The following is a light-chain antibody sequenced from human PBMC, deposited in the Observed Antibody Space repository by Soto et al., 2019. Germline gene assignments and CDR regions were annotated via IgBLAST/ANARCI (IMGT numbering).Light chain of an antibody. V-gene: IGKV3-20*01. CDR3: QQYGSSPRT. CDR2: DAS. Sequence: PGERATLSCRASQRVSSYLAWYQQKPGQAPRLLIYDASTRATGIPDRFSGSGSGTDFTLTISRLEPEDSAVYYCQQYGSSPRTFGQGTMVEIK. CDR1: QRVSSY. J-gene: IGKJ1*01.